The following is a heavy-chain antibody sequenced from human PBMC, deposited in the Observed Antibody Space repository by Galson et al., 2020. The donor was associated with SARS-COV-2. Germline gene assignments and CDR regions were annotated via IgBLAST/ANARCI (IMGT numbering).Heavy chain of an antibody. Sequence: SETLSLTCPVSGGSISSSSYYWGWIRQPPGKGLEWIGSIYYSGSTYYNPSLKSRVTISVDTSKNQFSLRLTSVTAADTAVYYCARESRWDLYFDFWGQGTLVTVSS. CDR1: GGSISSSSYY. CDR3: ARESRWDLYFDF. CDR2: IYYSGST. V-gene: IGHV4-39*02. D-gene: IGHD1-26*01. J-gene: IGHJ4*02.